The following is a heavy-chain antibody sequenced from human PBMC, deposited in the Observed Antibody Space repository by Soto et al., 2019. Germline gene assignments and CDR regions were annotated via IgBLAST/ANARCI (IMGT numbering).Heavy chain of an antibody. CDR3: ARGPHYYDSSGYYPDY. CDR1: GGSISSYY. CDR2: IYYSGST. D-gene: IGHD3-22*01. Sequence: LSLPCTVSGGSISSYYWSWIRQPPGKGLEWIGYIYYSGSTNYNPSLKSRVTISVDTSKNQFSLKLSSVTAADTAVYYCARGPHYYDSSGYYPDYWGQGTLVTVSS. V-gene: IGHV4-59*01. J-gene: IGHJ4*02.